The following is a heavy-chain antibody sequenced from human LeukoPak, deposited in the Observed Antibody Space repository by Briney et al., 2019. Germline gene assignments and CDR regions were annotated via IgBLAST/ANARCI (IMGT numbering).Heavy chain of an antibody. D-gene: IGHD6-19*01. CDR3: ARAIAVAGPYYFDY. CDR2: IGSVTTYI. CDR1: GFTFSDYT. J-gene: IGHJ4*02. V-gene: IGHV3-21*01. Sequence: GGSLRLSCAAYGFTFSDYTMNWVRQAPGKGLEWVSSIGSVTTYIYYADSVKGRFTISRDNAKNSLSLQMNSLRAEDTAVYYCARAIAVAGPYYFDYWGQGTLVTVSS.